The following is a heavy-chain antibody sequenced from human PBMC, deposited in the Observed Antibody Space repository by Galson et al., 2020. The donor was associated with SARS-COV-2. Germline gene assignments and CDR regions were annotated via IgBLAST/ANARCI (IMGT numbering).Heavy chain of an antibody. Sequence: SVKVSCQSSGGTFSSYAISWVRQAPGQGLEWMGGIIPIFGTANYAQKFQGRVTITADESTSTAYMELSSLRSEDTAVYYCARAGWASPGLQIDWFDPWGQGTLVTVSS. CDR3: ARAGWASPGLQIDWFDP. D-gene: IGHD5-12*01. V-gene: IGHV1-69*13. CDR1: GGTFSSYA. J-gene: IGHJ5*02. CDR2: IIPIFGTA.